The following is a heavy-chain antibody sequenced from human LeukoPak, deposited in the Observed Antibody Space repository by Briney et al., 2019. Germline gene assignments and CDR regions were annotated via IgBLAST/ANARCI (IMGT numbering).Heavy chain of an antibody. Sequence: GGSLRLSCAASGFTFSDYWMHWVRQAPGKGLVWVSRINSDGSATTYADSVKGRFTISRDNAKNTVYLQMNSLGAEDTAVYYCARVIVQLPDYWGQGTLVTVSS. CDR1: GFTFSDYW. J-gene: IGHJ4*02. V-gene: IGHV3-74*01. D-gene: IGHD5-18*01. CDR3: ARVIVQLPDY. CDR2: INSDGSAT.